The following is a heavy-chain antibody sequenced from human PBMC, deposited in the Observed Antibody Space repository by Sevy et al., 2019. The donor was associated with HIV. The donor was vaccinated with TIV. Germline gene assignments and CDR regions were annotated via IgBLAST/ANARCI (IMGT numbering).Heavy chain of an antibody. D-gene: IGHD1-26*01. Sequence: SETLSLTRTVSGGSITSLYWNWIRQPPGKGLEWIANIYYNGHINYNPSLKSLVTLSLDTSKNQFSLRLSSVTAADTAMYYCAGENAWGRGYSWGQGTLVTVSS. J-gene: IGHJ4*02. CDR1: GGSITSLY. V-gene: IGHV4-59*08. CDR2: IYYNGHI. CDR3: AGENAWGRGYS.